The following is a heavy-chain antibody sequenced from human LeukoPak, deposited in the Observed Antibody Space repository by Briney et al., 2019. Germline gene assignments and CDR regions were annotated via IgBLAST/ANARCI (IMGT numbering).Heavy chain of an antibody. V-gene: IGHV1-69*05. CDR2: IIPIFGTA. Sequence: GASVKVSCKASGGTFSSYAISWVRQAPGQGLEWMGGIIPIFGTANYAQKFQGRVTITTDEATSTAYMELSSLRSEDTAVYYCARGSTPSRGLDYWGQGTLVTVSS. J-gene: IGHJ4*02. D-gene: IGHD2-2*01. CDR1: GGTFSSYA. CDR3: ARGSTPSRGLDY.